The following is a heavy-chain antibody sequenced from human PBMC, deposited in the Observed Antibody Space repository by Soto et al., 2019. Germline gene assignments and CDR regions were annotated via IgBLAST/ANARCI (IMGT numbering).Heavy chain of an antibody. Sequence: GGSLRLSCAASEFTFSSYSMNWVRQAPGKGLEWVSSISSSSSYIYYADSVKGRFTISRDNAKNSLYLQMNSLRAEDTAVYYCARHTYGDYVIFDYWGQGTLVTSP. D-gene: IGHD4-17*01. V-gene: IGHV3-21*01. J-gene: IGHJ4*02. CDR3: ARHTYGDYVIFDY. CDR2: ISSSSSYI. CDR1: EFTFSSYS.